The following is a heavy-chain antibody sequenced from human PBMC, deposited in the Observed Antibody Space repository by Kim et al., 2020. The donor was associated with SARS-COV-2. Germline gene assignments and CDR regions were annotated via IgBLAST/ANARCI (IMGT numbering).Heavy chain of an antibody. CDR2: TYYRSKWYN. D-gene: IGHD3-9*01. Sequence: SQTLSLTCAISGDSVSSNSAAWNWIRQSPSRGLEWLGRTYYRSKWYNDYAVSVKSRITINPDTSKNQFSLQLNSVTPEDTAVYYCARDQSRRYFDSRQLYYYYGMDVWGQGTTVTVSS. CDR1: GDSVSSNSAA. J-gene: IGHJ6*02. V-gene: IGHV6-1*01. CDR3: ARDQSRRYFDSRQLYYYYGMDV.